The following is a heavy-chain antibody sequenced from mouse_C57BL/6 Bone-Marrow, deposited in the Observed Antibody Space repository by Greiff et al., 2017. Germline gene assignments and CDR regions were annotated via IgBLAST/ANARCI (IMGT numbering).Heavy chain of an antibody. D-gene: IGHD1-1*01. CDR3: ARDRGDYYGSSPYAMDY. J-gene: IGHJ4*01. V-gene: IGHV5-4*01. Sequence: EVQRVESGGGLVKPGGSLKLSCAASGFTFSSYAMSWVRQTPEKRLEWVATISDGGSYTYSPDNVKGRFTISRDNAKNNLYLQVSHLKSEDTAMYYCARDRGDYYGSSPYAMDYWGQGTSVTVSS. CDR2: ISDGGSYT. CDR1: GFTFSSYA.